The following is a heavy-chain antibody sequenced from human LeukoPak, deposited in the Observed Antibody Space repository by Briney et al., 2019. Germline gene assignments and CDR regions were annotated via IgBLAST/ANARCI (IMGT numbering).Heavy chain of an antibody. J-gene: IGHJ4*02. CDR1: GFTVSSNY. CDR3: AKDRIAVAGNLDY. Sequence: PGGSLRLSCAASGFTVSSNYMSWVRQAPGKGLEWVSVIYSGGSTHYADSVKGRFTISRHNSKNTLYLQMNSLRAEDTAVYYRAKDRIAVAGNLDYWGQGTLVTVSS. CDR2: IYSGGST. V-gene: IGHV3-53*01. D-gene: IGHD6-19*01.